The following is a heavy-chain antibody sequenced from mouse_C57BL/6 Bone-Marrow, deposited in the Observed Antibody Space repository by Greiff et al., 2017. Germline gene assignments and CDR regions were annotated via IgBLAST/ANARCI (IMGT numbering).Heavy chain of an antibody. CDR2: ISDGGSYT. Sequence: EVQLVESGGGLVKPGGSLKLSCAASGFTFSSYAMSWVRQTPEKRLEWVATISDGGSYTYYPDNVKGRFTISRDNAKNNLYLQMSHLKSEDTAMYYCARYYYGSSRWYFDVGGTGTTVTVSS. CDR1: GFTFSSYA. V-gene: IGHV5-4*01. J-gene: IGHJ1*03. D-gene: IGHD1-1*01. CDR3: ARYYYGSSRWYFDV.